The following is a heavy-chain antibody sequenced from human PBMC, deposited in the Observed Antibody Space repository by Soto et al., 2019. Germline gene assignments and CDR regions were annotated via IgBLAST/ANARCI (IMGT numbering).Heavy chain of an antibody. D-gene: IGHD1-26*01. CDR2: IIPLSGTT. CDR1: GGSLSNYV. J-gene: IGHJ4*02. V-gene: IGHV1-69*01. CDR3: ATEGFSGSYLPN. Sequence: QVQLVQSGAEVKKPGSSVRVSCKASGGSLSNYVIKWVRQAPGQGLEWVGGIIPLSGTTNYAQRFQGRVTITADVSTSTAYMELSSLRSEDTAVYYCATEGFSGSYLPNWGQGILVTVSS.